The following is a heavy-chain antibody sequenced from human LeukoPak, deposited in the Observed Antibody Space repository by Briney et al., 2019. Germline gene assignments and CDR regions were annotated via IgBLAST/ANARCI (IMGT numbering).Heavy chain of an antibody. J-gene: IGHJ5*01. CDR3: ARGGSTGTNLNWVDP. V-gene: IGHV4-59*01. Sequence: SETLSLTCTVSGGSISSYYWSWIRQPPGQGLEGLGYIYYRGSTNYNPSLKSRFTISVDTSKTQFSLKLSSVTAADTAVYYCARGGSTGTNLNWVDPWGQGTLITVSS. D-gene: IGHD1-1*01. CDR2: IYYRGST. CDR1: GGSISSYY.